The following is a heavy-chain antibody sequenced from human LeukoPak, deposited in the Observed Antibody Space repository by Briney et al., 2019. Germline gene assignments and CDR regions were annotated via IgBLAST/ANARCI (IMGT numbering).Heavy chain of an antibody. CDR3: ARARYSGYDSFHFYD. CDR2: ISYAGNNK. V-gene: IGHV3-30-3*01. D-gene: IGHD5-12*01. J-gene: IGHJ4*02. Sequence: GVSVRLFCAACGFTFSSYAMHWLRQARGKGLEWVGDISYAGNNKCYADSVKGRFTISRDNSKNTTYLQMNSLRAEDTAVYYVARARYSGYDSFHFYDWGQGPLVTV. CDR1: GFTFSSYA.